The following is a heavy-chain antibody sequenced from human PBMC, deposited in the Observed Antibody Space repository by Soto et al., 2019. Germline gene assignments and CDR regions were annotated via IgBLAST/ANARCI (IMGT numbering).Heavy chain of an antibody. CDR2: IIPIFGTA. CDR3: ARDEEGPDCSSTSCYRP. V-gene: IGHV1-69*13. Sequence: GASVKVSCKASGGTFSSYAISWVRPAPGQGLEWMGGIIPIFGTANYAQKFQGRVTITADESTSTAYMELSSLRSEDTAVYYCARDEEGPDCSSTSCYRPWGQGTLVTVSS. CDR1: GGTFSSYA. D-gene: IGHD2-2*01. J-gene: IGHJ5*02.